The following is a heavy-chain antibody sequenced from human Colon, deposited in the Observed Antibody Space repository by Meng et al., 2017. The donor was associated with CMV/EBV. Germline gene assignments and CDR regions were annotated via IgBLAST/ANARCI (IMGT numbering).Heavy chain of an antibody. V-gene: IGHV3-20*03. J-gene: IGHJ4*02. Sequence: GFIFIDFGMNWFRQVPGKGREWVAGINWDGRSRGHADSVKGRFTISRDNVKRSVDLQMDNLRVEDTALYYCAKDVSDLGSGRYGFDDWGQGILVTVSS. CDR3: AKDVSDLGSGRYGFDD. D-gene: IGHD3-10*01. CDR2: INWDGRSR. CDR1: GFIFIDFG.